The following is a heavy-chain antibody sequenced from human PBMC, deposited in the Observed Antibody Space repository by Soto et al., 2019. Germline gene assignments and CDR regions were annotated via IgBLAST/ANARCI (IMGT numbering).Heavy chain of an antibody. J-gene: IGHJ4*02. CDR3: ARDEGWRIVGATNAFDY. D-gene: IGHD1-26*01. CDR2: IIPIFGTA. CDR1: GGTFSSYA. V-gene: IGHV1-69*01. Sequence: QVQLVQSGAEVKKPGSSVKVSCKASGGTFSSYAISWVRQAPGQGLEWMGGIIPIFGTANYAQKFQGIVTITADESTSTAYMELSSLRSEDTAVYYCARDEGWRIVGATNAFDYWGQGTLVTVSS.